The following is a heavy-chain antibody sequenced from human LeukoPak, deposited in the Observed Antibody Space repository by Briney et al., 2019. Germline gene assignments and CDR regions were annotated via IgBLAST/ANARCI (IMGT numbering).Heavy chain of an antibody. J-gene: IGHJ6*02. CDR2: ISSSGSTI. Sequence: GGSLRLSCTASGFRLGDFPMTWVRQAPGKGLEWVSYISSSGSTIYYADSVKGRFTISRDNAKNSLYLQMNSLRAEDTAVYYCARVSGYYGMDVWGQGTTVTVSS. CDR1: GFRLGDFP. CDR3: ARVSGYYGMDV. V-gene: IGHV3-11*01.